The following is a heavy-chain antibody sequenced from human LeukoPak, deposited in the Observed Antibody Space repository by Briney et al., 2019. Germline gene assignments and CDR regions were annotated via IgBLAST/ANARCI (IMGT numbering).Heavy chain of an antibody. V-gene: IGHV1-2*06. CDR3: ASYTAMATY. CDR2: INPNSGGT. Sequence: GASVKVSCKASGGTFSSYAISWVRQAPGQGLEWMGRINPNSGGTNYAQKFQGRVTMTRDTSISTAYMELSRLRSDDTAVYYCASYTAMATYWGQGTLVTVSS. J-gene: IGHJ4*02. D-gene: IGHD5-18*01. CDR1: GGTFSSYA.